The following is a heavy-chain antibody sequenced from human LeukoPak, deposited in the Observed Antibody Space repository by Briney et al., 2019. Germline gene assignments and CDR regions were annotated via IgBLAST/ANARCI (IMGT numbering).Heavy chain of an antibody. CDR2: IYYSGST. D-gene: IGHD2-15*01. CDR1: GGSFTASSYY. Sequence: SETLSLTCIVSGGSFTASSYYWGWVRQPPGKGLEWIGSIYYSGSTFYNPSLKSRLTISIDRTKPQFSLSLSSVTAADTAIYYCARVYGDYSTVAFWGQGTLVTVSS. CDR3: ARVYGDYSTVAF. V-gene: IGHV4-39*07. J-gene: IGHJ4*02.